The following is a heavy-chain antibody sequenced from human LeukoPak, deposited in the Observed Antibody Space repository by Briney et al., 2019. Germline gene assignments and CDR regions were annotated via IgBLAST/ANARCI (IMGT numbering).Heavy chain of an antibody. CDR1: GYTFTSYG. J-gene: IGHJ4*02. CDR2: ISTYNGNT. Sequence: ASVKLSCNASGYTFTSYGISWLRQAPGQGLEWMGWISTYNGNTNYVHKLQGRVTMTTDTSTSTAYMELRSLRSDDTAVYYCAIRDTYVDYLSFDYWGQGTLVTVSS. V-gene: IGHV1-18*01. CDR3: AIRDTYVDYLSFDY. D-gene: IGHD4-17*01.